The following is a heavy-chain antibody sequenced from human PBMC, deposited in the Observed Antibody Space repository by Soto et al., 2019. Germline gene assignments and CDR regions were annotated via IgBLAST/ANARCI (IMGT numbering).Heavy chain of an antibody. CDR1: GYTFTSYY. Sequence: GASVKVSCKASGYTFTSYYMHWVRQAPGQGLEWMGIINPSGGSTSYAQKFQGRVTMTGDTSTSTVYMELSSLRSEDTAVYYCARDRESMVRGFVYFDYWGQGTLVTVSS. CDR3: ARDRESMVRGFVYFDY. D-gene: IGHD3-10*01. V-gene: IGHV1-46*01. CDR2: INPSGGST. J-gene: IGHJ4*02.